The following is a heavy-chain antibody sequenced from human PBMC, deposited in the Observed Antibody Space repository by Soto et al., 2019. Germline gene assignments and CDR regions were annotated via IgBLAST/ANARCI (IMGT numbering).Heavy chain of an antibody. V-gene: IGHV1-2*04. D-gene: IGHD6-19*01. Sequence: SVKVSCKASGYTFTCYYMHLLRQAPGQGLEWMGWINPNSGGTNYAQKFQGWVTMTRDTSISTAYMELSRLRSDDTAVYYCARERLAVAGRAFDIWGQGTMVTVSS. J-gene: IGHJ3*02. CDR2: INPNSGGT. CDR1: GYTFTCYY. CDR3: ARERLAVAGRAFDI.